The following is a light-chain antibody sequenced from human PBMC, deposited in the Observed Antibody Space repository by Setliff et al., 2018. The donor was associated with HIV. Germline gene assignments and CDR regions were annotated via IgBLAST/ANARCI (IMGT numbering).Light chain of an antibody. CDR1: SSDIGRYNY. Sequence: QSALTQPASVSGSPGQSITIFCTGTSSDIGRYNYVSWYQQYPGKGPTLVIFDVSERPSGVSNRFSGSKSGNTASLIISGLQPDDEADYYCCSYARGSTYVLGSGTKVTV. CDR3: CSYARGSTYV. V-gene: IGLV2-14*03. CDR2: DVS. J-gene: IGLJ1*01.